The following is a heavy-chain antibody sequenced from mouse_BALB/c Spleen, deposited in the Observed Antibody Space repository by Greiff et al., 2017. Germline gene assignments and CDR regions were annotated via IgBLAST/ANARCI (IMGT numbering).Heavy chain of an antibody. V-gene: IGHV2-6-5*01. D-gene: IGHD2-14*01. CDR1: GFSLTDYG. J-gene: IGHJ1*01. Sequence: VQGVESGPGLVAPSQSLSITCTVSGFSLTDYGVSWIRQPPGKGLEWLGVIWGGGSTYYNSALKSRLSISKDNSKSQVFLKMNSLQTDDTAMYYCAKHPFHRYDSWYFDVWGAGTTVTVSS. CDR2: IWGGGST. CDR3: AKHPFHRYDSWYFDV.